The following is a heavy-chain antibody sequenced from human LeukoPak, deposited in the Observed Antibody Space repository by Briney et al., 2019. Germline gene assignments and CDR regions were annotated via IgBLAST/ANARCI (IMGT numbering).Heavy chain of an antibody. J-gene: IGHJ4*02. CDR2: IYYSGST. Sequence: SETLSLTCTVSGGSISSYYWSWIRQPPGKGLEWIGYIYYSGSTNYNPSLKSRVTISVDTSKNQFSLKLSSVTAADTAVYYCARGGDGYNYYFDYWGQGTLVTVSS. D-gene: IGHD5-24*01. V-gene: IGHV4-59*01. CDR3: ARGGDGYNYYFDY. CDR1: GGSISSYY.